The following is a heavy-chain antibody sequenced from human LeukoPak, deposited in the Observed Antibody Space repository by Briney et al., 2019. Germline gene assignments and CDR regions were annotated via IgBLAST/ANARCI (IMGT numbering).Heavy chain of an antibody. J-gene: IGHJ4*02. CDR1: GFTFDDYA. CDR2: ISWNAAFT. Sequence: GGSLRLSGAASGFTFDDYAMNWVRQGPGKGLEWVSNISWNAAFTNYADSLRGRFTISRDNAKNTLYLQMNSLRVDDTAFYFSVRRAVEGDYFDYWGQGTLVTVSS. V-gene: IGHV3-20*04. CDR3: VRRAVEGDYFDY. D-gene: IGHD6-19*01.